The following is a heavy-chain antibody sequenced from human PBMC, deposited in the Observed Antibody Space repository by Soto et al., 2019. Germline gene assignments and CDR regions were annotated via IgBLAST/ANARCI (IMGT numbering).Heavy chain of an antibody. CDR2: ISGSSDNI. D-gene: IGHD2-2*01. V-gene: IGHV3-11*05. J-gene: IGHJ5*02. CDR1: GFTFSDYF. CDR3: VRDSARIVVVPRVDGDNWLDP. Sequence: GGSLRLSCAASGFTFSDYFMIWIRQAPGKGLEWVSFISGSSDNIKYADSVKGRFTISRDNAKNSLYLQMNSLRAEDTAVYYCVRDSARIVVVPRVDGDNWLDPWGQGTLVTVSS.